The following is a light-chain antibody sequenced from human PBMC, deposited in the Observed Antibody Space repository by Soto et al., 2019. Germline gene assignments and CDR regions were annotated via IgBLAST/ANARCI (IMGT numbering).Light chain of an antibody. V-gene: IGKV3-20*01. CDR2: GAS. Sequence: EIVLTQSPGTLSLSPGERATLSCRASQNVKSDYFAWYQQKPGQAPRLLIYGASSRATGIPDRFGGSGSGTDFTLTISRLEPEDFVVYYCQQYESSPVTFGGGTKVESK. CDR3: QQYESSPVT. CDR1: QNVKSDY. J-gene: IGKJ4*01.